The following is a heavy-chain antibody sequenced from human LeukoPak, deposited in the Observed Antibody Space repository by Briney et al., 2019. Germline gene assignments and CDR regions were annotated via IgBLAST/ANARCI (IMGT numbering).Heavy chain of an antibody. J-gene: IGHJ4*02. CDR1: GFSFSSYE. Sequence: PGGSLRLSCATSGFSFSSYEMNWVRQAPGKGLEWVSKISISGTSTYYADSVKGRFTISRDNARNSVYLQMNSLRAEDTAVYFCARNFGNWGQGTLVTVSS. CDR3: ARNFGN. V-gene: IGHV3-48*03. CDR2: ISISGTST.